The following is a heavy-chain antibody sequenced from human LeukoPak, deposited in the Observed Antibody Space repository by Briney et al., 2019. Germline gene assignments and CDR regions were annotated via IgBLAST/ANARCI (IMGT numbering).Heavy chain of an antibody. V-gene: IGHV4-31*03. CDR3: ARDGVGKGYFDY. CDR2: IYYSGST. CDR1: GGSISSGGYY. J-gene: IGHJ4*02. Sequence: NTSQTLSLTCTVSGGSISSGGYYWSWIRQHPGKGLEWIGYIYYSGSTYYNPSLKSRVTISVDTSKNQFSLKLSSVTAADTAVYYCARDGVGKGYFDYWGQGTLVTVSS.